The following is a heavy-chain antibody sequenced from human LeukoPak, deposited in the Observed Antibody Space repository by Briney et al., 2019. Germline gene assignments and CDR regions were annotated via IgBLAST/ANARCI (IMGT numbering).Heavy chain of an antibody. CDR3: ARFIAAAGAFDY. J-gene: IGHJ4*02. D-gene: IGHD6-13*01. V-gene: IGHV4-59*08. Sequence: SETLSLTCTVSGGSISSYYWSWIRQPPGKGLEWIGYIYYSGSTNYNPSLKSRVTISVDTSKNQFSLQLSSVTAADTAVYYCARFIAAAGAFDYWGQGTLVTVSS. CDR2: IYYSGST. CDR1: GGSISSYY.